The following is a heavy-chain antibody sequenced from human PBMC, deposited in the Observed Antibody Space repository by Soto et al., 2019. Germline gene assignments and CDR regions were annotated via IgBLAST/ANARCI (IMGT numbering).Heavy chain of an antibody. Sequence: ASVKVSCKACGYTFTSYAMHWVRQAPGQRLEWMGWINAGNGNTKYSQKFQGRVTITRDTSASTAYMELSSLRSEDTAVYYCARDLRDYPLGNYFDYWGQGTLVTVSS. CDR1: GYTFTSYA. D-gene: IGHD4-17*01. CDR3: ARDLRDYPLGNYFDY. V-gene: IGHV1-3*01. CDR2: INAGNGNT. J-gene: IGHJ4*02.